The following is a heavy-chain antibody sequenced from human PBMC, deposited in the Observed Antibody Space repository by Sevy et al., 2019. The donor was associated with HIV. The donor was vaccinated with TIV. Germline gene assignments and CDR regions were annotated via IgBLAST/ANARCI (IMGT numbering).Heavy chain of an antibody. D-gene: IGHD3-22*01. CDR3: ATTKDYYESSGEPFDY. J-gene: IGHJ4*02. V-gene: IGHV1-24*01. CDR2: FDPEDAET. Sequence: ASVKVSCKVAGSTLSQMAMHWVRQAPGKGLEWMATFDPEDAETIYTQKLQGRATMTEDTSRDTAYMELSNLGSEDTAVYYCATTKDYYESSGEPFDYWGQGTLVTVSS. CDR1: GSTLSQMA.